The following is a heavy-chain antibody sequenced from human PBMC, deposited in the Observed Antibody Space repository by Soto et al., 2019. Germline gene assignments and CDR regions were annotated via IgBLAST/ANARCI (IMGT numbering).Heavy chain of an antibody. CDR3: FSGAEIHSDYYYYMDV. D-gene: IGHD6-25*01. V-gene: IGHV3-11*01. J-gene: IGHJ6*03. Sequence: GGSLRLSCAASGFTFSDYYMSWIRQAPGKGLEWVSYISSSGSTIYYADSVKGRFTISRDNAKNSLYLQMNSLRAEDTAVYYCFSGAEIHSDYYYYMDVWGKGTTVTVSS. CDR1: GFTFSDYY. CDR2: ISSSGSTI.